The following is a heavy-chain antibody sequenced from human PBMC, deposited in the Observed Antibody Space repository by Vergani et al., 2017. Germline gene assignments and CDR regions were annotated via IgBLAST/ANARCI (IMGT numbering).Heavy chain of an antibody. CDR1: GFTFSDYY. CDR2: ISSSSSTI. CDR3: ARDFYYYDSSGFWFDP. D-gene: IGHD3-22*01. J-gene: IGHJ5*02. V-gene: IGHV3-11*04. Sequence: QVQLVESGGGVVQPGRSLRLSCAASGFTFSDYYMSWIRQAPGKGLEWVSYISSSSSTIYYADSVKGRFTISRDNAKNSLYLQMNSLRAEDTAVYYCARDFYYYDSSGFWFDPWGQGTLVTVSS.